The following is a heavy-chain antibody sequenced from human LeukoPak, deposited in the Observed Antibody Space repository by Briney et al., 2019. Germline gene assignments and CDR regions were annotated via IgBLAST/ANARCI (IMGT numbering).Heavy chain of an antibody. CDR2: INHSGST. J-gene: IGHJ4*02. D-gene: IGHD1-14*01. Sequence: SETLSLTCAVHGGSFSGYYWSWIRQPPGKGLEWIGEINHSGSTNYNPSLKSRVTISVDTSKNQFSLKLSSVTAADTAVYYCARGRTRGRLDYWGQGTLVTVSS. V-gene: IGHV4-34*01. CDR3: ARGRTRGRLDY. CDR1: GGSFSGYY.